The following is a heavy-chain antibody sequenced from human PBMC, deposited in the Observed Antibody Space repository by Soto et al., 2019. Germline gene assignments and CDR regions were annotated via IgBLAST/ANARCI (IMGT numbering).Heavy chain of an antibody. D-gene: IGHD4-17*01. Sequence: GESLKISCKGSGYSFTSYLIGWVRQMPGKGLEWMGIIYPGDSDTRYSPSFQGQVTISADKSISTAYLQWSSLKASDTAMYYCARQRAYGDYEYYYGMDVWGQGTTVTVSS. CDR2: IYPGDSDT. J-gene: IGHJ6*02. CDR1: GYSFTSYL. CDR3: ARQRAYGDYEYYYGMDV. V-gene: IGHV5-51*01.